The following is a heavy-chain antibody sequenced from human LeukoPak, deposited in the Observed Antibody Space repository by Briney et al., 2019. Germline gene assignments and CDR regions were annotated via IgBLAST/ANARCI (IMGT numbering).Heavy chain of an antibody. CDR2: ISSSSSYI. CDR1: GFTFSSYS. J-gene: IGHJ4*02. CDR3: ARVVPGYSSSWYFDY. D-gene: IGHD6-13*01. V-gene: IGHV3-21*01. Sequence: GGSLRLSCPACGFTFSSYSMNWVRQAPGKGLEWLSSISSSSSYIYYADSVKGRFTISRDNAKNSLYLQMNSLRAEDTAVYYCARVVPGYSSSWYFDYWGLGTLVTVSS.